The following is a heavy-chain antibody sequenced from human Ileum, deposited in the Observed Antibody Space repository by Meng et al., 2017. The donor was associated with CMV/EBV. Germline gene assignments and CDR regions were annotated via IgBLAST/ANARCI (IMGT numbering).Heavy chain of an antibody. Sequence: ASVKVSCKASGYTFTGYYMHWVRQAPGQGLEWMGWINPNSGGTNYAQKFQGRVTMTRDTSISTAYMELSGLKSDDTAVYYCAREGPRSGGNDYWGQGTLVTVSS. CDR2: INPNSGGT. V-gene: IGHV1-2*02. CDR1: GYTFTGYY. D-gene: IGHD2-15*01. J-gene: IGHJ4*02. CDR3: AREGPRSGGNDY.